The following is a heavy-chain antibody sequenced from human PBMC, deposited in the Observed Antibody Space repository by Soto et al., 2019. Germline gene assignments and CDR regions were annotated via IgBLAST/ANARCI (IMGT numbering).Heavy chain of an antibody. CDR2: IWYDGSNK. Sequence: QVQLVESGGGVVQPGRSLRLSCAASGFTFSSYGMHWVRQAPGKGLEWVGVIWYDGSNKYYADYVKGRFTISRDNSKNTLYLQMNSRIAEDTAVYYCARSLDIWGQGTMVTVSS. CDR1: GFTFSSYG. CDR3: ARSLDI. J-gene: IGHJ3*02. V-gene: IGHV3-33*01.